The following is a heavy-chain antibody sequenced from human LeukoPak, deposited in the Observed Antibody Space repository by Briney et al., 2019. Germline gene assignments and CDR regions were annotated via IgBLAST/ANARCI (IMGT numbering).Heavy chain of an antibody. J-gene: IGHJ4*02. CDR3: ARAPRTTVTGPDY. CDR1: GGSISSGGYY. CDR2: IYYSGST. V-gene: IGHV4-31*03. Sequence: SETLSLTCTVSGGSISSGGYYWSWIRQHPGKGLEWIGYIYYSGSTYYNPSLKSRVTISVDTSKNQFSLKLSSVTAADTAVYYCARAPRTTVTGPDYWGQGTLVTVSS. D-gene: IGHD4-17*01.